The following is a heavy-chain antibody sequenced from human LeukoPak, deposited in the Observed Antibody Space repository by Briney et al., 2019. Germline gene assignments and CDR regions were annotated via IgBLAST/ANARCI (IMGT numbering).Heavy chain of an antibody. Sequence: SDTLSLTCAVSGYSLSSSNWWGWVRPPPGEGLEWIAYIYYSGSTYYNPSHKSRVTMSVDTSKNQFSLKLSSVTAVDTAVYYCARSLRGYYFDYWGQGILVTVSS. CDR2: IYYSGST. D-gene: IGHD3-16*01. J-gene: IGHJ4*02. V-gene: IGHV4-28*01. CDR3: ARSLRGYYFDY. CDR1: GYSLSSSNW.